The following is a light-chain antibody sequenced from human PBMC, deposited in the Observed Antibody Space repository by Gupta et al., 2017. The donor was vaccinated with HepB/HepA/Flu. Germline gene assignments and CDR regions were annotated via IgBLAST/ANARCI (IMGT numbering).Light chain of an antibody. CDR2: GAS. V-gene: IGKV3-15*01. CDR1: QSVSSN. Sequence: EIVMTQSPATLSVSPGERATLSCRASQSVSSNLAWYQQKPGQAPRLLIYGASTRATGIPARFSGSGSGTEFTLTISSRQSEDFAVYYCQQYNKWPPRTFGQGTKVEMK. CDR3: QQYNKWPPRT. J-gene: IGKJ1*01.